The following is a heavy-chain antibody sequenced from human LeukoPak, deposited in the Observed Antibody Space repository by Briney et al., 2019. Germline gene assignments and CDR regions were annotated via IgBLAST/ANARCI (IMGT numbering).Heavy chain of an antibody. V-gene: IGHV3-23*01. J-gene: IGHJ4*02. D-gene: IGHD6-19*01. Sequence: EGSLRLSCAASGFTFSSYAMSWVRQAPRKGLEWVSAISGSGGSTYYADSVKGRFTISRDNSKNTLYLQMNSLRAEDTAVYYCAKDREWLVLDYWGQGTLVTVSS. CDR3: AKDREWLVLDY. CDR1: GFTFSSYA. CDR2: ISGSGGST.